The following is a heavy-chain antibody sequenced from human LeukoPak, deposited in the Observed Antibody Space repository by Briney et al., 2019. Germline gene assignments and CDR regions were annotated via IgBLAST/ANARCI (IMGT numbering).Heavy chain of an antibody. CDR3: ARGAVWGNYFDY. V-gene: IGHV4-34*01. Sequence: SETLSLTCAVYGGSFSGYYWSWIRQPPGKGLEWIGEINHSGSTNYNPSLKSRVTISVDTSKNQFSLKLSSVTAADTAVYYCARGAVWGNYFDYWGQGTLVTVSS. CDR1: GGSFSGYY. CDR2: INHSGST. D-gene: IGHD3-16*01. J-gene: IGHJ4*02.